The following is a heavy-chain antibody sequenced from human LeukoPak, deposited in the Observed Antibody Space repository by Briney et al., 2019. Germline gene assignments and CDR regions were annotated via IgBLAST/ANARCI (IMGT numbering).Heavy chain of an antibody. CDR1: GYTFDDYA. CDR3: AKDTLAYSGSFGAFDY. Sequence: GRSLRLSCEASGYTFDDYAMHWVRQAPGKGLEWVSAISWNSGSIGYADSVKGRFTISRDNGKNSLYLQMNSLRTEDTAVYYCAKDTLAYSGSFGAFDYWGQGTLVTVSS. CDR2: ISWNSGSI. J-gene: IGHJ4*02. V-gene: IGHV3-9*01. D-gene: IGHD1-26*01.